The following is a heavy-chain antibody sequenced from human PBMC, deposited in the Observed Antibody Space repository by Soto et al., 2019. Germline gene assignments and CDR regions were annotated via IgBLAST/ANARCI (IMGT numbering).Heavy chain of an antibody. V-gene: IGHV4-30-4*01. Sequence: SETLSLTCTVSGDSISSGNKYWSWIRQPPGKGLEWIGYIYSRGSTYYNPSLKSRLSISLHTSDNQFSLKFDSVTDADSAVYYCARVPSPFDYYYAMDVWGHGTTVTVSS. CDR1: GDSISSGNKY. J-gene: IGHJ6*02. CDR2: IYSRGST. CDR3: ARVPSPFDYYYAMDV. D-gene: IGHD3-16*01.